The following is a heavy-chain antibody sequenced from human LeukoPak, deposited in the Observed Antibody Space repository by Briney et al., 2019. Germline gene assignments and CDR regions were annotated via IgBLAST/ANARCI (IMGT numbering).Heavy chain of an antibody. CDR3: ARDISLWFGEPYNYGMDV. CDR1: GYTFSSYW. D-gene: IGHD3-10*01. J-gene: IGHJ6*04. Sequence: GGSLRLSCAASGYTFSSYWTSWVRQAPGQGLEWVGNIKPDGSEEYYVDSVKGRFAISRDNAKSSLYLQMNSLRAEDTAVYYCARDISLWFGEPYNYGMDVWGKGTTFTVSS. CDR2: IKPDGSEE. V-gene: IGHV3-7*03.